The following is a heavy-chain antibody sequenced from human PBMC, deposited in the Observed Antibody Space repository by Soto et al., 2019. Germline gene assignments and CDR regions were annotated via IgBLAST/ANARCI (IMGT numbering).Heavy chain of an antibody. CDR3: ARDAEARITYPLSWVY. CDR1: GGTFSSYA. Sequence: SVKVSCNASGGTFSSYAISWVRHAPGQGLEWMGGIIPIFRTANYAQQLQGRVTITADESTRTAYMELTSVRSEGMAVYYCARDAEARITYPLSWVYWGQGSLVTVSS. V-gene: IGHV1-69*13. CDR2: IIPIFRTA. D-gene: IGHD3-10*01. J-gene: IGHJ4*02.